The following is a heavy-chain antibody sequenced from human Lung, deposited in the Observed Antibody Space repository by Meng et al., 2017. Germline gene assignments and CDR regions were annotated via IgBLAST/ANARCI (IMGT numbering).Heavy chain of an antibody. CDR3: ARRGLWLDPQNFDY. V-gene: IGHV4-4*02. J-gene: IGHJ4*02. CDR1: VGYISSSNW. CDR2: IYHSGST. D-gene: IGHD6-19*01. Sequence: VHLQGSGPRLVKPSRALSLAFAVSVGYISSSNWWSWVRQPPGKVLEWIGEIYHSGSTNYNPSLKSRVTISVDKSKNQFSLKLSSVTAADTAVYYCARRGLWLDPQNFDYWGQGTLVTVSS.